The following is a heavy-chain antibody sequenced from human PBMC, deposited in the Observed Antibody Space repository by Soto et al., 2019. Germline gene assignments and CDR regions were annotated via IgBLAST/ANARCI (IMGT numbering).Heavy chain of an antibody. V-gene: IGHV3-21*01. CDR2: ISSSSSYI. Sequence: EVQLVESGGGLVKPGGSLRLSFAASGFTFSSYSMNWFRQAPGRGLEWVSSISSSSSYIYYADSVKGRFTISRDNAKNSLYLQMNSLRAEDTAVYYCARVGGTGTDNDYWGQGTLVTVSS. CDR1: GFTFSSYS. CDR3: ARVGGTGTDNDY. J-gene: IGHJ4*02. D-gene: IGHD1-7*01.